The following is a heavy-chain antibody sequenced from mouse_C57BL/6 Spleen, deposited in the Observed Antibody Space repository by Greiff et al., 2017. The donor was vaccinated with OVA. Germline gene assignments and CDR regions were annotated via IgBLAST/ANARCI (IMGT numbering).Heavy chain of an antibody. J-gene: IGHJ4*01. V-gene: IGHV1-80*01. CDR2: IYPGDGDT. CDR1: GYAFSSSW. D-gene: IGHD2-4*01. CDR3: EPRDYGGAMDY. Sequence: VQLQQSGAELVKPGASVKLSCKASGYAFSSSWMNWVKQRPGKGLEWIGQIYPGDGDTNYNGKFKGKATLTADKSSSPTYMKLSSLTSEDSAVYFCEPRDYGGAMDYWGQGTSVTVSS.